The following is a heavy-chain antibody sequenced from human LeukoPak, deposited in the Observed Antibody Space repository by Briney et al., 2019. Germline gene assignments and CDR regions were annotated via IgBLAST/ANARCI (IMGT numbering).Heavy chain of an antibody. Sequence: GGSLRLSCAASGFTFSSYSMNWVRQAPGKGLEWVSYISSSSSTIYYADSVKGRFTISRDNSKNTLYLQMNSLRAEDTAVYYCASGSSVYYYYMDVWGKGTPVTVSS. D-gene: IGHD3-10*01. CDR1: GFTFSSYS. CDR3: ASGSSVYYYYMDV. V-gene: IGHV3-48*01. CDR2: ISSSSSTI. J-gene: IGHJ6*03.